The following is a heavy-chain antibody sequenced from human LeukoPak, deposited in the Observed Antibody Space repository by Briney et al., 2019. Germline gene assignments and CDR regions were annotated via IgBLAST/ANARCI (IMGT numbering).Heavy chain of an antibody. V-gene: IGHV4-59*01. CDR3: ARASEMTTNHL. CDR2: IYYTGSS. J-gene: IGHJ4*02. Sequence: SETLSLTCSVSGGSLTGYYWNWSLQPPGKGLEWIGFIYYTGSSNYNPSLKNRVTISVDMSKNQFSLMLSSVTAAATAVYYCARASEMTTNHLWGQGTLVTVSS. CDR1: GGSLTGYY. D-gene: IGHD5-24*01.